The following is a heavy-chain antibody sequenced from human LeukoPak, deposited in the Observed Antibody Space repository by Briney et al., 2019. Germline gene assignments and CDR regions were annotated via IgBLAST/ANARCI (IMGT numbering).Heavy chain of an antibody. V-gene: IGHV1-2*02. CDR3: ARGSDYEDAFDI. J-gene: IGHJ3*02. D-gene: IGHD4-17*01. CDR1: GYTFTGYY. Sequence: ASVKVSCKASGYTFTGYYMHWVRQAPGQGLEWMGWINPNSGGTNYPQKFQGRVTMTRDTSISTAYMELSRLRSDDTAVYYCARGSDYEDAFDIWGQGTMVTVSS. CDR2: INPNSGGT.